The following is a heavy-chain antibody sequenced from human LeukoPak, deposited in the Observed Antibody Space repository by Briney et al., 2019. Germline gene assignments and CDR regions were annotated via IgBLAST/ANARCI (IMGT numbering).Heavy chain of an antibody. CDR1: GYTFTSYG. CDR3: ARVFARDSSGYYSRWFDP. CDR2: ISAYNGNT. V-gene: IGHV1-18*01. Sequence: ASVKVSCKASGYTFTSYGISWVRQAPGQGLEWMGWISAYNGNTNCAQKLQGRVTMTTDTSTSTAYMELRSLRSDDTAVYYCARVFARDSSGYYSRWFDPWGQGTLVTVSS. D-gene: IGHD3-22*01. J-gene: IGHJ5*02.